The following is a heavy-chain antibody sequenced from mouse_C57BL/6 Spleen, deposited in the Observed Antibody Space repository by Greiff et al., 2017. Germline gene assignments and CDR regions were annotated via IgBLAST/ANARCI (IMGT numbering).Heavy chain of an antibody. CDR1: GFTFSDYY. J-gene: IGHJ2*01. V-gene: IGHV5-16*01. CDR3: ARDGYYVGCDY. CDR2: INYDGSST. D-gene: IGHD2-3*01. Sequence: EVKLMESEGGLVQPGSSMKLSCTASGFTFSDYYMAWVRQVPEKGLEWVANINYDGSSTYYLDSLKSRFIIPRDNAKNILYLQMSSLKSEDAATYYCARDGYYVGCDYWGQGTTLTVSS.